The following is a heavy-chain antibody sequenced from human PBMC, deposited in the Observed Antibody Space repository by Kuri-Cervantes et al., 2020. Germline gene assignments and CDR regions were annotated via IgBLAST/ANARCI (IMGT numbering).Heavy chain of an antibody. Sequence: GGSLRLSCAASEFTFSNYGMHWVRQAPGKGLEWVAFIRNDGSKKYYEDSVKGRFTISRDNSKNTLYLQMNSLRAEDTAVYYCAKVKITSGHFDYWGQGTLVTVSS. V-gene: IGHV3-30*02. CDR3: AKVKITSGHFDY. J-gene: IGHJ4*02. CDR2: IRNDGSKK. CDR1: EFTFSNYG. D-gene: IGHD3-10*01.